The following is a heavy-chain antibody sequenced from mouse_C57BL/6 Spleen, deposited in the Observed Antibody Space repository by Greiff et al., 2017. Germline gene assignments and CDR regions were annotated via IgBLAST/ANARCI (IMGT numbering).Heavy chain of an antibody. J-gene: IGHJ3*01. CDR3: TAFYGSGYSAGFAY. V-gene: IGHV14-4*01. Sequence: EVQLLQSGAELVRPGASVKLSCTASGFNIKDDYMHWVQQRPEQGLEWIGWIDPENGATEYASTFQGQDTISADTSTNTAYLQISSLTSEDTAVYYWTAFYGSGYSAGFAYWGQGTLVTVSA. D-gene: IGHD1-1*01. CDR1: GFNIKDDY. CDR2: IDPENGAT.